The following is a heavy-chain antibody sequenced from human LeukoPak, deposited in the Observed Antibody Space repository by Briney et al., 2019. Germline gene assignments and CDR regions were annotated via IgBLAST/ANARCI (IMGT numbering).Heavy chain of an antibody. CDR1: GFTVSSNY. V-gene: IGHV3-53*05. D-gene: IGHD3-22*01. Sequence: PGGSLRLSCAASGFTVSSNYMSWVRQAPGKGLEWVSVIYSGGSTYYADSVKGRFTISRDNSKNTLYLQMNSLRAEDTAVYYCAKAGYYYDSSGSLSYYFDYWGQGTLVTVSS. CDR3: AKAGYYYDSSGSLSYYFDY. J-gene: IGHJ4*02. CDR2: IYSGGST.